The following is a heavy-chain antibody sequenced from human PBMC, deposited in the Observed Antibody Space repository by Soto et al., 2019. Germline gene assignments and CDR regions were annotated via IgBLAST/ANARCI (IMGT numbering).Heavy chain of an antibody. J-gene: IGHJ3*02. CDR3: ATSTLTDAFDI. V-gene: IGHV3-30*02. CDR2: IRDDGSAT. D-gene: IGHD2-15*01. Sequence: QVQLVESGGGVVQPGGSRRLSCEASRFSFSDYGMHWVRQAPGKGLEWVALIRDDGSATYYSDSVKGRFAISRDNSKNNLYMLLNRLSPEDMAVYYCATSTLTDAFDIWGQGTMVSVSS. CDR1: RFSFSDYG.